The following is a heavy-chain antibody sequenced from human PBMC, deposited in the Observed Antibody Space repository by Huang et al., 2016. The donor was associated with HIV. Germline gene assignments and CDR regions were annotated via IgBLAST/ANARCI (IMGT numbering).Heavy chain of an antibody. J-gene: IGHJ6*02. D-gene: IGHD3-10*01. CDR1: GYRFRSNW. CDR2: IYPGDYDT. CDR3: ARLIGSPSFYYGLDV. V-gene: IGHV5-51*01. Sequence: EVQLVQSGAEVKKPGASLKISCKGSGYRFRSNWIGWVRQMPGKGLEWMGIIYPGDYDTRYSPSFQGQVPISADKSNNTAYLQWSSLKASDTAMYYCARLIGSPSFYYGLDVWGQGTTVTVSS.